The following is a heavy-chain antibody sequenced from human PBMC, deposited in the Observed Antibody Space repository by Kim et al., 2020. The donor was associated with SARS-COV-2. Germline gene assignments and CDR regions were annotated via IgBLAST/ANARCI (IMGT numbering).Heavy chain of an antibody. CDR1: GFTFSSYE. J-gene: IGHJ4*02. D-gene: IGHD3-3*01. Sequence: GGSLRLSCAASGFTFSSYEMNWVRQAPGKGLEWVSYISSSGSTIYYADSVKGRFTISRDNAKNSLYLQMNSLRAEDTAVYYCARGLSITIFGVVIAPRGVDYWGQGTLVTVSS. CDR2: ISSSGSTI. V-gene: IGHV3-48*03. CDR3: ARGLSITIFGVVIAPRGVDY.